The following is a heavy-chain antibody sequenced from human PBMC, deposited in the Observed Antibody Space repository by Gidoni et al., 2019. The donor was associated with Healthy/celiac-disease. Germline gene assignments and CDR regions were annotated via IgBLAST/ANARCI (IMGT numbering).Heavy chain of an antibody. D-gene: IGHD6-19*01. CDR3: AKDHFQWPVQYYFDY. CDR1: GFSFHDYA. Sequence: EVQLVESGGGLVQPGRSLRLSSAASGFSFHDYAMHWVRQAPGEGLEWVSGISWNSGSIGYADSVKGRFTISRDNAKNSLYLQMNSLRAEDTALYYCAKDHFQWPVQYYFDYWGQGTLVTVSS. J-gene: IGHJ4*02. V-gene: IGHV3-9*01. CDR2: ISWNSGSI.